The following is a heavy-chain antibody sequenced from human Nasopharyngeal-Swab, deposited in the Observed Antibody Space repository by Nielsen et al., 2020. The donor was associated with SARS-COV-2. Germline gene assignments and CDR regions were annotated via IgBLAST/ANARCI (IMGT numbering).Heavy chain of an antibody. V-gene: IGHV4-59*01. J-gene: IGHJ5*02. Sequence: SETLSLTCTVSGGSISSYYWSWIRQPPGKGLEWIGYIYYSGSTNYNPSLKSRVTMSVDTSKNQFSLKLSSVTAADTAVYYCARGWTTNNWFDPWGQGTLVTVSS. CDR1: GGSISSYY. CDR3: ARGWTTNNWFDP. D-gene: IGHD3/OR15-3a*01. CDR2: IYYSGST.